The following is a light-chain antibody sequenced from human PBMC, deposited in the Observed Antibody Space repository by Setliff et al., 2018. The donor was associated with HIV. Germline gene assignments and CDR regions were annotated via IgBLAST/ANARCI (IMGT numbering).Light chain of an antibody. Sequence: SYELTQPPSVSVAPGKTARITCGGNNIGSESVHWYQQQPGQAPVLVVYDDRDRPSGIPERFSGSNSGNTATLTISRVEAGDEADYYCQVWDSSRDHHVFGTGTKVTVL. CDR3: QVWDSSRDHHV. CDR1: NIGSES. J-gene: IGLJ1*01. CDR2: DDR. V-gene: IGLV3-21*03.